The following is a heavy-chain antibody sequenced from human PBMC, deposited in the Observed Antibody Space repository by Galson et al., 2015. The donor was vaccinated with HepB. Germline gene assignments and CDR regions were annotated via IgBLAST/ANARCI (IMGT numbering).Heavy chain of an antibody. J-gene: IGHJ4*02. CDR2: ISGSGGTT. D-gene: IGHD3-3*02. CDR1: GFTFSGSA. Sequence: SLRLSCAASGFTFSGSAMSWVRQAPGKGPEWVSVISGSGGTTYYADSVKGRFTISRDNSKNTLYLQMNSLRAEDTAVYYCAKEGGYIFGLPDYWGQGVLVTVSS. V-gene: IGHV3-23*01. CDR3: AKEGGYIFGLPDY.